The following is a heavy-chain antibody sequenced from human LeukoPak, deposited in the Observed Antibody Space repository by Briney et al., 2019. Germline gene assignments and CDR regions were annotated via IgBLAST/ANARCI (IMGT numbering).Heavy chain of an antibody. J-gene: IGHJ5*02. V-gene: IGHV4-59*01. CDR2: IYYSGST. CDR1: GGSISSYY. Sequence: SETLSLTCIVSGGSISSYYWSWIRQPPGKGLEWIGYIYYSGSTNYNPSLKSRVTISVDTSKNQFSLKLSSVTAADTAVYYCARGLHLNWFDPWGQGTLVTVSS. CDR3: ARGLHLNWFDP. D-gene: IGHD4-11*01.